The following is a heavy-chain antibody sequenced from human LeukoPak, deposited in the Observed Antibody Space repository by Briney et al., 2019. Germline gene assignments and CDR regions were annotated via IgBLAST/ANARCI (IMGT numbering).Heavy chain of an antibody. D-gene: IGHD1-26*01. CDR1: GGTFSSYA. Sequence: SVKVSCKASGGTFSSYAISWVRQAPGQGLEWMGGIIPIFGTASYAQKFQGRVTITTDESTSTAYMELSSLRSEDTAVYYCARGWELLAALDYWGQGTLVTVSS. CDR2: IIPIFGTA. J-gene: IGHJ4*02. V-gene: IGHV1-69*05. CDR3: ARGWELLAALDY.